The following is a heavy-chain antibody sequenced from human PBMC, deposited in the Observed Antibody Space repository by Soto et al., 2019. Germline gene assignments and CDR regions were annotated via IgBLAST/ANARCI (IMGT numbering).Heavy chain of an antibody. D-gene: IGHD2-15*01. CDR3: ARIYCSGGSCGNNWFDP. V-gene: IGHV5-10-1*01. CDR1: GYSFTSYW. J-gene: IGHJ5*02. Sequence: LKISCKGSGYSFTSYWISWVRQMPGKGLEWMGRIDPSDSYTNYSPSFQGHVTISADKSISTAYLQWSSLKASDTAMYYCARIYCSGGSCGNNWFDPWGQGTLVTVSS. CDR2: IDPSDSYT.